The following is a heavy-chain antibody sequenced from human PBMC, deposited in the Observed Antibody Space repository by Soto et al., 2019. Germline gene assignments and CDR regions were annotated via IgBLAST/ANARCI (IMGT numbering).Heavy chain of an antibody. CDR2: VSGNNGAS. D-gene: IGHD2-8*01. CDR3: VRDQKSFRVNGKWFDS. CDR1: GYTSADFG. Sequence: ASVKVSCKASGYTSADFGISWVRQAPGQGLEWMGWVSGNNGASNPAPKVQGRITMTLDTSTGVSYMALRSLRSDDTAIYYCVRDQKSFRVNGKWFDSWGQGTLVTVSS. J-gene: IGHJ5*01. V-gene: IGHV1-18*04.